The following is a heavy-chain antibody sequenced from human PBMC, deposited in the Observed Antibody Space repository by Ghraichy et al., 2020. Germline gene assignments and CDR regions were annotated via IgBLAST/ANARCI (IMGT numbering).Heavy chain of an antibody. J-gene: IGHJ4*02. CDR1: GGSIINSDYY. Sequence: SETLSLTCTVSGGSIINSDYYWCWIRQPPGKGLEWIGSIYYSGSSYYNPSLKSRVTISVDTSKNQFSLNLYSVTAADTAVYYCASHRAGGDQNFDYWGQGTLVTVSS. CDR3: ASHRAGGDQNFDY. V-gene: IGHV4-39*07. D-gene: IGHD4-17*01. CDR2: IYYSGSS.